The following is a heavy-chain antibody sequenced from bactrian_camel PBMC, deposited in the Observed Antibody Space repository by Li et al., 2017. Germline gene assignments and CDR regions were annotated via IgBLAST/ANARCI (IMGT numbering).Heavy chain of an antibody. Sequence: VQLVESGGGLVQPGGSLKLSCAASGFAFSDYAMHWVRQTPGKERELVSSITSGGTTYYADSAKGRFTVSLDNAKNTLYLQMNDPTPEDTAMYFCATGWGDIIQIGPCFRYWAQGTQVTVS. V-gene: IGHV3S67*01. CDR2: ITSGGTT. J-gene: IGHJ6*01. CDR1: GFAFSDYA. CDR3: ATGWGDIIQIGPCFRY. D-gene: IGHD1*01.